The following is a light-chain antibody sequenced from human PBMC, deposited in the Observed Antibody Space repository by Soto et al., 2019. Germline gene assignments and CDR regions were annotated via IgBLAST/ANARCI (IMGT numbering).Light chain of an antibody. CDR3: QQYNNWPPTT. J-gene: IGKJ1*01. CDR2: GVS. Sequence: IVLTQSAATLSVSAWERATLSCGASQSVCSNLAWYQHKPGQAPRLLIDGVSTRATGVPARFRGSGSGREFTRTISSLQSEDFAVYFCQQYNNWPPTTFGQGTKWIS. CDR1: QSVCSN. V-gene: IGKV3-15*01.